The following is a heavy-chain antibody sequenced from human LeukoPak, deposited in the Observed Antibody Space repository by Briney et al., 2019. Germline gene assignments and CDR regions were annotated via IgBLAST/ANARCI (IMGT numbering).Heavy chain of an antibody. CDR3: ARDIAVAGTRWFDP. CDR1: GYSFTSYW. Sequence: GESLKISCKGSGYSFTSYWICWVRQMPGKGLEWMGIIYPGDSDTRYSPSFQGQVTISADKSISTAYLQWSSLKASDAAMYYCARDIAVAGTRWFDPWGQGTLVTVSS. J-gene: IGHJ5*02. V-gene: IGHV5-51*01. CDR2: IYPGDSDT. D-gene: IGHD6-13*01.